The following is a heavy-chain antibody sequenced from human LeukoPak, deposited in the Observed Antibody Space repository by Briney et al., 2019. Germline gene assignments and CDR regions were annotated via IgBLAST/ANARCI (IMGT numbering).Heavy chain of an antibody. CDR2: IHYSGST. Sequence: SETLSLTCSISDGSISSYYWNWIRQSPGKGLEWIGHIHYSGSTHYDPSLQSRVSISIDTSKNHFSLKLRSVTAVDTAVYYCARWGHFDTSGYFVVDYWGQGTLVTVSS. V-gene: IGHV4-59*01. D-gene: IGHD3-22*01. CDR1: DGSISSYY. J-gene: IGHJ4*02. CDR3: ARWGHFDTSGYFVVDY.